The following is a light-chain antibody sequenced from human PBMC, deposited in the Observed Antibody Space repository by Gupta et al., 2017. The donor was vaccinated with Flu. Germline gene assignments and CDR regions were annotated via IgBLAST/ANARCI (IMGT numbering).Light chain of an antibody. CDR2: GAS. CDR1: RSVSTN. J-gene: IGKJ5*01. CDR3: QQYDNWPPIT. V-gene: IGKV3-15*01. Sequence: ERATLSCKASRSVSTNLAWYQQKPGLAPRLLMYGASTRATGIPARFSGSGSGTEFTLTISSLQSEDFAVYYCQQYDNWPPITFGQVTRLEIK.